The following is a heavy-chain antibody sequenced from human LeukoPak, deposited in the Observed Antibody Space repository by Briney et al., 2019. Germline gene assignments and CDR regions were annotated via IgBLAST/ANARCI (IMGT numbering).Heavy chain of an antibody. CDR1: GGTFSSYA. V-gene: IGHV1-69*05. J-gene: IGHJ4*02. Sequence: SVKVSCKASGGTFSSYAISWVRQAPGQGLEWMGGIIPIFGTANYAQKFQGRVTITTDESTSTAYMELSSLRSEDTAVYYCARDKGSGYYYLDYWGQGTLVTVSS. CDR3: ARDKGSGYYYLDY. CDR2: IIPIFGTA. D-gene: IGHD3-22*01.